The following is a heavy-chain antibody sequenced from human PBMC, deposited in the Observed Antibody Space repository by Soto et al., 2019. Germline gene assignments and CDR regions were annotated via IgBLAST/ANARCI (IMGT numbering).Heavy chain of an antibody. CDR3: ARDRGSSGLNWFDP. J-gene: IGHJ5*02. CDR1: GGSISSYY. CDR2: IYYSGST. V-gene: IGHV4-59*01. D-gene: IGHD6-19*01. Sequence: PSEPLSLTCTVSGGSISSYYWSWIRQPPGKGLEWIGYIYYSGSTNYNPSLKSRVTISVDTSKNQFSLKLSSVTAADTAVYYCARDRGSSGLNWFDPWGQGTLVTVSS.